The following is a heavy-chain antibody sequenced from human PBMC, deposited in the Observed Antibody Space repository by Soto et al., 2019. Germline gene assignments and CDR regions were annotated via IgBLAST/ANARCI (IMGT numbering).Heavy chain of an antibody. D-gene: IGHD2-2*01. Sequence: QVQLKESGPGLVKPSETLSLTCNVSGGSFNSDSYYWSWIRQPPGKELEWIGYIYYSGSTNYNPSLKSRVPITEDTSKNRFSLKLSSVTAADTAVYYCARGRGIVLVPGATRFDYWGQGTLVTVSS. V-gene: IGHV4-61*01. CDR1: GGSFNSDSYY. CDR3: ARGRGIVLVPGATRFDY. J-gene: IGHJ4*02. CDR2: IYYSGST.